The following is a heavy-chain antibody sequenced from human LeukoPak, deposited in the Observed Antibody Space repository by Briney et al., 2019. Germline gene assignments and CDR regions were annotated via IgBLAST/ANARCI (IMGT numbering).Heavy chain of an antibody. D-gene: IGHD3-16*02. V-gene: IGHV1-18*01. Sequence: ASVKVSCKASGYTFTSYDINWVRQATGQGLEWMGWMNPNSGNTNYAQKLQGRVTMTTDTSTSTAYMELRSLRSDDAAVYYCARDLGLRLGELSPMYWGQGTLVTVSS. CDR3: ARDLGLRLGELSPMY. J-gene: IGHJ4*02. CDR1: GYTFTSYD. CDR2: MNPNSGNT.